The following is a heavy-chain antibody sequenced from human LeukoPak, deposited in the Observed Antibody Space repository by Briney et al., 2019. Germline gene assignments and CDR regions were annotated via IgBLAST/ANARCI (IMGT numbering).Heavy chain of an antibody. CDR2: ISYDGSNK. V-gene: IGHV3-30*18. Sequence: GGSLRLSCAASGFTFSSYGMHWVRQAPGKGLEWVAVISYDGSNKYYADSVKGRFTISRDNSKNTLYLQMNSLRAEATAVYYCPKDGVLLWFGELPHWGQGTLVTVSS. CDR3: PKDGVLLWFGELPH. J-gene: IGHJ4*02. D-gene: IGHD3-10*01. CDR1: GFTFSSYG.